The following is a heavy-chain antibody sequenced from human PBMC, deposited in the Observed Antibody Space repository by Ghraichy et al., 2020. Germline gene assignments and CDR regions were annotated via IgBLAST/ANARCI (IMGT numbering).Heavy chain of an antibody. J-gene: IGHJ3*02. CDR2: VYSSGRAN. D-gene: IGHD6-6*01. Sequence: SETLSLTCSVSGGSIKRYYWNWIRPPAGKGLEWIGRVYSSGRANNYNPSLQSRVTMSVDTSKNQISLNLRSVTAADTAVYYCARLGYGTSSGFAGFDIWGQGTLVTVYS. CDR3: ARLGYGTSSGFAGFDI. V-gene: IGHV4-4*07. CDR1: GGSIKRYY.